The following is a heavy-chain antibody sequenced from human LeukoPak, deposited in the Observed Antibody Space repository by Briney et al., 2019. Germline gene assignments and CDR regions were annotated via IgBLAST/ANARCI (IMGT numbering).Heavy chain of an antibody. CDR3: ARDRVEEVAAAGTGY. J-gene: IGHJ4*02. D-gene: IGHD6-13*01. CDR1: RGTFSSYA. CDR2: IIPIFGTA. V-gene: IGHV1-69*06. Sequence: ASVKVSCRASRGTFSSYAISWVRQAPGQGLEWMGRIIPIFGTANYAQKFQGRVTITADKSTSTAYMELSSLRSEDTAVYYCARDRVEEVAAAGTGYWGQGTLVTVSS.